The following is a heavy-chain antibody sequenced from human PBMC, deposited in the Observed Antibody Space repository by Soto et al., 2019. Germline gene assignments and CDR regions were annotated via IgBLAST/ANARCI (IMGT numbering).Heavy chain of an antibody. V-gene: IGHV3-48*01. J-gene: IGHJ4*02. CDR2: ITSSSSNI. CDR3: AKDAAMVYYYFDY. Sequence: EVQLVESGGGLVQPGGSLRLSCAASGFTFSSYSMNWVRQAPGRGLEWVSYITSSSSNIYYADSVKGRFTISRDNSKNTLYLQMNSLRAEDTAVYYCAKDAAMVYYYFDYWGQGTLVTVSS. CDR1: GFTFSSYS. D-gene: IGHD5-18*01.